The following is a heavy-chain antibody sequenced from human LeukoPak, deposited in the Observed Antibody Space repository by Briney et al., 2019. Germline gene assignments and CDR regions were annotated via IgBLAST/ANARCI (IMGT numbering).Heavy chain of an antibody. Sequence: SGPTLVKPTETLTLTCTFSGFSLNTRGVGVGWIRQAPGKALEWLALISRDDDKRYRPSLKSRLTITKDTSKNQVALTLANLDPVDTATYYCAHTGSAHGDDWFDPWGQGALVTVPS. J-gene: IGHJ5*02. V-gene: IGHV2-5*02. CDR3: AHTGSAHGDDWFDP. CDR1: GFSLNTRGVG. D-gene: IGHD7-27*01. CDR2: ISRDDDK.